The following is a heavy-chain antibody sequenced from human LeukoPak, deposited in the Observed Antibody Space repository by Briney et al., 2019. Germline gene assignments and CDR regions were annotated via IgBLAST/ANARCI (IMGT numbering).Heavy chain of an antibody. V-gene: IGHV4-34*01. D-gene: IGHD3-9*01. J-gene: IGHJ6*03. CDR2: INHSGST. CDR3: ARDRRYDILTGYPYYYYYMDV. Sequence: SETLSLTCAVYGGSFSGYYWSWIRQPPGKGLEWIGEINHSGSTNYNPSLKSRVTISVDTSKNQFSLKLSSVTAADTAVYYCARDRRYDILTGYPYYYYYMDVWGKGTTVTVSS. CDR1: GGSFSGYY.